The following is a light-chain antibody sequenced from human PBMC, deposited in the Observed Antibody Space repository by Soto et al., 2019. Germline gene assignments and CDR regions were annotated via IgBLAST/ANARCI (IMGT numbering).Light chain of an antibody. CDR2: GTT. V-gene: IGLV1-40*01. J-gene: IGLJ1*01. Sequence: QSVLTQPPSVSVAPGQRVTISCSGSSSNIGAGYDVHWYQQLPGTAPKLVMYGTTNRPSGVPDRFSGSKSGTSASLAITGLQAEDEADYYCQSYDGTLSGSYVFGIGTKVTVL. CDR3: QSYDGTLSGSYV. CDR1: SSNIGAGYD.